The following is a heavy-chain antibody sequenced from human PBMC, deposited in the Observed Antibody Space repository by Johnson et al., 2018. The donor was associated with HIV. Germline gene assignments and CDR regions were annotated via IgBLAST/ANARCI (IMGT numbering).Heavy chain of an antibody. CDR3: ARVYSSSSAHAFDI. CDR2: ISYDGSNK. J-gene: IGHJ3*02. D-gene: IGHD6-6*01. Sequence: QVQLVESGGGVVLPGWSLRLSCAASGFTFSSYAMHWVRQAPGKGLEWVAVISYDGSNKYYADSVKGRFTISRDNSKNTLYLQMNSLRAEDTAVYYCARVYSSSSAHAFDIWGQGTVVTVSS. V-gene: IGHV3-30*04. CDR1: GFTFSSYA.